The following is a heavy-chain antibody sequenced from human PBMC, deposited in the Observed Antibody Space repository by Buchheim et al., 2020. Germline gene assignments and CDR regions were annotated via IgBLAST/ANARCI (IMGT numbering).Heavy chain of an antibody. V-gene: IGHV4-59*01. D-gene: IGHD3-16*01. CDR3: ARDRLMITFGGVIVSYGMDV. CDR2: IYYSGST. J-gene: IGHJ6*02. CDR1: GGSISSYY. Sequence: QVQLQESGPGLVKPSETLSLTCTVSGGSISSYYWSWIRQPPGKGLEWIGYIYYSGSTNYNPSLKSRVTISVDTSKTQFSLKLSSVTAADTAVYYCARDRLMITFGGVIVSYGMDVWGQGTT.